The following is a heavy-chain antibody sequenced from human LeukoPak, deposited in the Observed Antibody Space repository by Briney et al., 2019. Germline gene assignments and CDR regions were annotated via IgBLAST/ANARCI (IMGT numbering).Heavy chain of an antibody. CDR3: ARGGGSCGGDCFDY. CDR1: GYTFTGYY. CDR2: VNPNSGGT. D-gene: IGHD2-21*01. J-gene: IGHJ4*02. V-gene: IGHV1-2*02. Sequence: ASVKVSCKASGYTFTGYYMHWVRQAPGQGLEWMGWVNPNSGGTNYAQKFQGRVTMTRDTSISTAYMELSRLRSDDTAVYYCARGGGSCGGDCFDYWGQGTLVTVSS.